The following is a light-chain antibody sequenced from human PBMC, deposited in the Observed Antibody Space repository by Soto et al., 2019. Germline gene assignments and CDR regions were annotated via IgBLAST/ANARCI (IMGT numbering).Light chain of an antibody. CDR1: SSDVGGYNY. J-gene: IGLJ2*01. CDR3: SSYTLTTPVV. Sequence: QSALTQPASVSGSPGQSITISCTGSSSDVGGYNYVSWYHQHPGKAPKLMIYEVSNRPSGVSNRFSGSKSGNTASLTISGPQAEDEADYYCSSYTLTTPVVFGGGTKLTVL. V-gene: IGLV2-14*01. CDR2: EVS.